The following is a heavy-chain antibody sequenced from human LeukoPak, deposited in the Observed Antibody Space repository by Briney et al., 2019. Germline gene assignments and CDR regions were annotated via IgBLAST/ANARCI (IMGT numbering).Heavy chain of an antibody. Sequence: GGTLRLSCAASGFTFSSYGMSWVRQAPGKGLEWVSAISGSGGTTYYADSVKGRFTISRDNSKSTLYLQMNSLRAEDTALYYCASSRYDSSGYYGIIGYWGQGTLVTVSS. J-gene: IGHJ4*02. CDR2: ISGSGGTT. CDR3: ASSRYDSSGYYGIIGY. CDR1: GFTFSSYG. D-gene: IGHD3-22*01. V-gene: IGHV3-23*01.